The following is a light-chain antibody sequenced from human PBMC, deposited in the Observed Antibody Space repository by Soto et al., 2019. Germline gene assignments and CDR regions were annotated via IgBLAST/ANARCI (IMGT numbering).Light chain of an antibody. V-gene: IGLV2-23*01. Sequence: SVLTQPASVSGSPGQSITISCTGTSSDVGTYNLVSWYQHHPGKAPKLMIYEGNKRPSGVSNRFSGSKSGNTASLTISGLQAEDEADYYCASYAGSNSYVFGSGTKVTVL. J-gene: IGLJ1*01. CDR3: ASYAGSNSYV. CDR2: EGN. CDR1: SSDVGTYNL.